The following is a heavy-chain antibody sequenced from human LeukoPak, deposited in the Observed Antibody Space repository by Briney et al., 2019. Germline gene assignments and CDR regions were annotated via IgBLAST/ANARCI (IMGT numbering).Heavy chain of an antibody. CDR2: INGDGTRT. Sequence: GASLRLSCAASGFTFSNYWMHWVRLAPGKGLVWVARINGDGTRTTYEDSVKGRFTISRDNARNTVFLQMNSLRAEDTAVYYCTRGGGVEPRMSDWGYWGQETRATVS. CDR3: TRGGGVEPRMSDWGY. V-gene: IGHV3-74*01. CDR1: GFTFSNYW. D-gene: IGHD7-27*01. J-gene: IGHJ4*02.